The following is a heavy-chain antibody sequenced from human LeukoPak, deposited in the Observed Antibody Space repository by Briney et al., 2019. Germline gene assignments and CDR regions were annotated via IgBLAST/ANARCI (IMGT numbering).Heavy chain of an antibody. CDR3: ARADIAAAGTGFDY. J-gene: IGHJ4*02. V-gene: IGHV4-39*07. Sequence: SETLSLTCTVSGGSISSTSYYWGWIRQPPGKGLEWIGSIYYSGSTYYNPSLKSRVTISVDTSKNQFSLKLSSVTAADTAVYYCARADIAAAGTGFDYWGQGTLVTVSS. CDR2: IYYSGST. CDR1: GGSISSTSYY. D-gene: IGHD6-13*01.